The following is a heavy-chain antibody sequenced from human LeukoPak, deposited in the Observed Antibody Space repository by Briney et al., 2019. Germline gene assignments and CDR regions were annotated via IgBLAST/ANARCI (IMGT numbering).Heavy chain of an antibody. CDR3: VKEYDFWSGYYGYYFDY. CDR2: ILYDGSNK. V-gene: IGHV3-30*18. D-gene: IGHD3-3*01. Sequence: PGRSLRLSCAASGFTLSNYGMHWVRQAPGKGLEWVAVILYDGSNKYYAESVKGRFTISRDNSKNTLYLQMNSLRAEDTAVYYCVKEYDFWSGYYGYYFDYWGQGSLVTVSS. J-gene: IGHJ4*02. CDR1: GFTLSNYG.